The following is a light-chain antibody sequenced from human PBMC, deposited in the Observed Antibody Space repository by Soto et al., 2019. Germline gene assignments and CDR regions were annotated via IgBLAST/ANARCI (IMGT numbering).Light chain of an antibody. Sequence: DIQLTQSPSFLSASVGDRVTITCRASQGISSYLAWYQQKPGKAPKLLIYAASTLQSGVPSRFSGSGSGTEFTLTISSLQPEDFATYYCQQLNSYPPRLTFCGGTKVEIK. CDR3: QQLNSYPPRLT. CDR1: QGISSY. CDR2: AAS. J-gene: IGKJ4*01. V-gene: IGKV1-9*01.